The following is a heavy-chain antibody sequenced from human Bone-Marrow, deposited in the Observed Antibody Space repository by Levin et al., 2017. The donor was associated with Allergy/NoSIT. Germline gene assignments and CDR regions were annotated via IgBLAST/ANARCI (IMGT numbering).Heavy chain of an antibody. Sequence: GESLKISCTVSGFTFSIYSINWVRQAPGKGLEWVSSISSSGSDMYYVDSVKGRFTISRDNAKNSLTLQMNSLRAEDTAVYYCARGIIGDVRVAHKEAFDIWCQGTMVSVSS. D-gene: IGHD2-8*02. CDR2: ISSSGSDM. CDR3: ARGIIGDVRVAHKEAFDI. V-gene: IGHV3-21*01. CDR1: GFTFSIYS. J-gene: IGHJ3*02.